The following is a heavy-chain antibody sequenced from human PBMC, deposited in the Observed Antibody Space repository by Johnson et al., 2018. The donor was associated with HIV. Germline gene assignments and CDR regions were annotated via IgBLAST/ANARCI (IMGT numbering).Heavy chain of an antibody. D-gene: IGHD2-2*02. CDR3: ARGEGRIPHAFDI. CDR1: GFTVSSNY. V-gene: IGHV3-64*01. Sequence: VQLVESGGGLVQPGGSLRLSCAAFGFTVSSNYMSWVRQAPGKGLEYVSAISSTGGSTYYANSVKGRFTISRDNSKNTLYLQMGSLRAEDMAVYYCARGEGRIPHAFDIWGQGTMVTVSS. J-gene: IGHJ3*02. CDR2: ISSTGGST.